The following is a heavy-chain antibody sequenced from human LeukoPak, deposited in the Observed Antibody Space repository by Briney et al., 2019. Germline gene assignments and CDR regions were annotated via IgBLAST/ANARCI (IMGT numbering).Heavy chain of an antibody. CDR3: AKDRENGEWFGELLNWFDP. CDR2: IRHDGDSQ. CDR1: GFTFRSYG. Sequence: GGSLRLSCAASGFTFRSYGMHWVRQAPGKGLEWVAFIRHDGDSQFYADSVKGRFTISRDNSQNTLYLQMKSLRTEDTAVYYCAKDRENGEWFGELLNWFDPWGQGTLGTVSS. V-gene: IGHV3-30*02. J-gene: IGHJ5*02. D-gene: IGHD3-10*01.